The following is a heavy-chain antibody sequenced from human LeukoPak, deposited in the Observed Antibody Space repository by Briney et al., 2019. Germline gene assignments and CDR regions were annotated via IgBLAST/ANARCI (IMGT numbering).Heavy chain of an antibody. CDR1: GGTFTSYA. CDR2: IIPIFGTA. J-gene: IGHJ6*03. D-gene: IGHD6-6*01. Sequence: SVKISCKASGGTFTSYAISWVRQAHGQGLEWMGGIIPIFGTANYAQKFQGRVTITTDESTSTAYMELSSLRSEDTAVYYCARDDQGSSSSPYYYYMDVWGKGTTVTVSS. CDR3: ARDDQGSSSSPYYYYMDV. V-gene: IGHV1-69*05.